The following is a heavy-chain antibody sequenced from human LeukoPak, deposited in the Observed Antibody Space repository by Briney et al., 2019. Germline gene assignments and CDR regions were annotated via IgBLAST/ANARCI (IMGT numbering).Heavy chain of an antibody. D-gene: IGHD2-2*02. Sequence: SVTVSCKASGGTFSSCAISWVRQAPGQGLEWMGGIIPIFGTANYAQKFQGRVTITADESTSTAYMELSSLRSEDTAVYYCASDLVVPAAINYYYYGMDVWGQGTTVTVSS. CDR2: IIPIFGTA. V-gene: IGHV1-69*13. CDR3: ASDLVVPAAINYYYYGMDV. CDR1: GGTFSSCA. J-gene: IGHJ6*02.